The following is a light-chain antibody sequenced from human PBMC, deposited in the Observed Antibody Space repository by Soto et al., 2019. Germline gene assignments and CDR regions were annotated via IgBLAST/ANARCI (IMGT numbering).Light chain of an antibody. CDR2: EVS. Sequence: QSVLTQPASVSGSPGQSITISCTGTSSDVGAYNFVSWYQQFPGKAPKLMIYEVSNRPSGVPGRFSGSKSGNTASLTISGLQAADEADYYCSLYTSENTYVFGTGTKLTVL. CDR3: SLYTSENTYV. V-gene: IGLV2-14*01. J-gene: IGLJ1*01. CDR1: SSDVGAYNF.